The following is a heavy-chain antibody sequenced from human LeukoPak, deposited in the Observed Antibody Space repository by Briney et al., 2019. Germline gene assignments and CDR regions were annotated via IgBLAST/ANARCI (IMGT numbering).Heavy chain of an antibody. CDR3: AKDAYYDFWSGYFFDY. V-gene: IGHV3-23*01. CDR2: ISGSGGST. Sequence: PGGSLRLSCAASGFTFSSYAMSWVRQAPGKGLEWVSAISGSGGSTYYADSVKGRFTISRDNSKNTLYLQMNSLRAEDTAVYYCAKDAYYDFWSGYFFDYWGQGTLVTVSS. D-gene: IGHD3-3*01. CDR1: GFTFSSYA. J-gene: IGHJ4*02.